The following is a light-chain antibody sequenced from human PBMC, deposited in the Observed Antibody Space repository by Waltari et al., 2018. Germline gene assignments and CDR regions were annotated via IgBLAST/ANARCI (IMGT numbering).Light chain of an antibody. CDR2: WAS. CDR1: QSVLYSHNNKNS. J-gene: IGKJ4*01. V-gene: IGKV4-1*01. CDR3: QQFYSTPLT. Sequence: DIVMTQSPDSLAVSLGERATINCKSSQSVLYSHNNKNSLAWYQQKPGQPPKFLIHWASTRESGVPDRFSGSGSGTDFTLTISSLQAEDVAVYYCQQFYSTPLTFGGGTKVEIK.